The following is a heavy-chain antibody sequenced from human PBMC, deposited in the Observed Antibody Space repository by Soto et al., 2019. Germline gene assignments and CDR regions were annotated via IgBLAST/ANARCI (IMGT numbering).Heavy chain of an antibody. V-gene: IGHV4-34*02. CDR1: GGSFSGYY. CDR2: INHSGST. CDR3: ARGAARIADRPAPYYYYYYMDV. D-gene: IGHD6-6*01. Sequence: QVQLQQWGAGLLKPSETLSLTCAVYGGSFSGYYWSWIRQPPGKGLEWIGEINHSGSTNYNPSLKSRFTISVDTSKNQFSLKVSSVTAADTAVYYCARGAARIADRPAPYYYYYYMDVWGKGTTVTVSS. J-gene: IGHJ6*03.